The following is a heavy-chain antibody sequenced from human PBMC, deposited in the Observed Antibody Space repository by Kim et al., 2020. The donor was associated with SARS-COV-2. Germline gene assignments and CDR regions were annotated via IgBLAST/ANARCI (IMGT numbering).Heavy chain of an antibody. D-gene: IGHD6-13*01. CDR3: ARDVDSSSWYIHHYYYYGMDV. J-gene: IGHJ6*02. V-gene: IGHV3-33*01. Sequence: GGSLRLSCAASGFTFSSYGMHWVRQAPGKGLEWVAVIWYDGSNKYYADSVKGRFTISRDNSKNTLYLQMNSLRAEDTAVYYCARDVDSSSWYIHHYYYYGMDVWGQGTTVTVSS. CDR1: GFTFSSYG. CDR2: IWYDGSNK.